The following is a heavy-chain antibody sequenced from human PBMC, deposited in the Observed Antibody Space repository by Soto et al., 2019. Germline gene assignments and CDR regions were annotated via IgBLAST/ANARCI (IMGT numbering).Heavy chain of an antibody. D-gene: IGHD6-19*01. Sequence: EVQLVESGGNLVQPGGSLRLSCAASGFRFSIYSMNWVRQAPGKGLEWSAYITSDTKTIKYADSVKGRFTISRDNGKNSVYLQMNSLRGEDTAVYYCARSVEGHFDYWGQGTVVTVSA. V-gene: IGHV3-48*01. J-gene: IGHJ4*02. CDR2: ITSDTKTI. CDR3: ARSVEGHFDY. CDR1: GFRFSIYS.